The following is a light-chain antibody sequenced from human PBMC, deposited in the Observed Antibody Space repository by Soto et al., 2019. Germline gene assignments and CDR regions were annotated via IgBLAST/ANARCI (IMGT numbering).Light chain of an antibody. J-gene: IGKJ1*01. CDR3: QQVKSYPRK. CDR2: AAS. V-gene: IGKV1-9*01. Sequence: DIQLTQSPSFLSASVGDRVTITCRASQGISSYLAWYQQKPGKAPNLLIYAASSLPSGVPSRFSGSGSGTEFTLTISSLQPEDFATYYCQQVKSYPRKFGQGTEVDIK. CDR1: QGISSY.